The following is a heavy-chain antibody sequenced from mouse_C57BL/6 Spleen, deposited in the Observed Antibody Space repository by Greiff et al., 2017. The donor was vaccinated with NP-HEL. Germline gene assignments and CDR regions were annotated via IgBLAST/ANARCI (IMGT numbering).Heavy chain of an antibody. CDR1: GYTFTSYT. CDR3: ARSHDSNYYAMDY. Sequence: VQLQQSGAELARPGASVKMSCKASGYTFTSYTMHWVKQRPGQGLEWIGYINPSSGYTKYNQKFKDKATLTADKSSSTAYMQLSSLTSEDSAVYYCARSHDSNYYAMDYWGQGTSVTVSS. V-gene: IGHV1-4*01. CDR2: INPSSGYT. D-gene: IGHD2-5*01. J-gene: IGHJ4*01.